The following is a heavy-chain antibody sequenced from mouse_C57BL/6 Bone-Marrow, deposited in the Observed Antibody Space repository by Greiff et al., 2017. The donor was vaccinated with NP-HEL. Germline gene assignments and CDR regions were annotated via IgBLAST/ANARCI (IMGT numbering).Heavy chain of an antibody. J-gene: IGHJ1*03. Sequence: DVQLQESGGGLVKPGGSLKLSCAASGFTFSSYAMSWVRQTPEKRLEWVATISDGGSYTYYPDNVKGRFTISRDNAKNNLYLQMSHLKSEDTAMYYCAREGYDYAWYFDVWGTGTTVNVSS. CDR1: GFTFSSYA. CDR2: ISDGGSYT. V-gene: IGHV5-4*01. CDR3: AREGYDYAWYFDV. D-gene: IGHD2-4*01.